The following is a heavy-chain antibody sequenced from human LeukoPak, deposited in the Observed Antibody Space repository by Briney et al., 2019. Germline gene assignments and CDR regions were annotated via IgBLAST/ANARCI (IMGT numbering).Heavy chain of an antibody. CDR1: EYTFTGYY. CDR3: ARGCSSTSCYGRYAIDI. V-gene: IGHV1-2*02. D-gene: IGHD2-2*01. J-gene: IGHJ3*02. Sequence: ASVKVSCKASEYTFTGYYMHWVRQAPGQGLEWMGWINPNSGGTNYAQKFQGRVTMTRDTSISTAYMELSRLRSDDTAVYYCARGCSSTSCYGRYAIDIWGQGTMVTVSS. CDR2: INPNSGGT.